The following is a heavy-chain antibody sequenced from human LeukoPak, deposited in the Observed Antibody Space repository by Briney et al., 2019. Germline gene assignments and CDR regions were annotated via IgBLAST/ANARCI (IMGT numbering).Heavy chain of an antibody. V-gene: IGHV1-46*01. J-gene: IGHJ4*02. D-gene: IGHD3-22*01. CDR1: GYTFTSYY. CDR2: IYPGGGST. Sequence: GASVKVSCKASGYTFTSYYIHWVRQAPGQGLEWMGIIYPGGGSTNSAQTFQGRVTMTRDMSTSTVYMELSSLRSEDTAVYYCATGRRGYYDSSGYWFRDYWGQGTLVTVSS. CDR3: ATGRRGYYDSSGYWFRDY.